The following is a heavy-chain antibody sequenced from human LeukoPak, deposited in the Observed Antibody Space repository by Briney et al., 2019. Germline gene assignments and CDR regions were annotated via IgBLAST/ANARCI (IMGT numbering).Heavy chain of an antibody. V-gene: IGHV3-21*01. Sequence: GSLRLSCAASGFSISSYSMNWVRQAPGKGLEWVSSISSGSTYIYYADSVRGRFTISRDNAKNSLLLQMNSLRAEDTGVYFCARVWSPPYTSSWPDYFDHWGQGTLVTVSS. CDR2: ISSGSTYI. J-gene: IGHJ4*02. D-gene: IGHD2-2*01. CDR1: GFSISSYS. CDR3: ARVWSPPYTSSWPDYFDH.